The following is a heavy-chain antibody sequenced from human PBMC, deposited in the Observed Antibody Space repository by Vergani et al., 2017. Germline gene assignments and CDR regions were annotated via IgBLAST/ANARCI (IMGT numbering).Heavy chain of an antibody. Sequence: QVQLVQSGAEVKKPGAAVKVSCKASGYYFTDNYLHWVRQAPGQGLEWMGWISAYNGNTNYAQKLQGRVTMTTDTSTSTAYMELRSLRSDDTAVYYCARPYGDYDNWFDPWGQGTLVTVSS. D-gene: IGHD4-17*01. CDR2: ISAYNGNT. CDR3: ARPYGDYDNWFDP. V-gene: IGHV1-18*04. CDR1: GYYFTDNY. J-gene: IGHJ5*02.